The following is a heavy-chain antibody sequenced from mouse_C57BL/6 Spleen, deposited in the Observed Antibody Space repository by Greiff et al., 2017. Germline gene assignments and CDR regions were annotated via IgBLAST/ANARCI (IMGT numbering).Heavy chain of an antibody. Sequence: EVQLVESGGGLVKPGGSLKLSCAASGFTFSDYGMHWVRQAPEKGLEWVAYISSGSSTIYYADTVKGRFTISRDNAKNTLFLQMTSLRSEDTAMYYCARNYAMDYWVQGTSVTVSS. CDR2: ISSGSSTI. V-gene: IGHV5-17*01. J-gene: IGHJ4*01. CDR1: GFTFSDYG. CDR3: ARNYAMDY.